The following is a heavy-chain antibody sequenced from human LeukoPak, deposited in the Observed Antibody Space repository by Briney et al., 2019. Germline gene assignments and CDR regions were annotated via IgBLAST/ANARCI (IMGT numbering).Heavy chain of an antibody. D-gene: IGHD2/OR15-2a*01. CDR2: IIPIFGIA. J-gene: IGHJ6*02. V-gene: IGHV1-69*04. Sequence: GASVKVSCKASGGTFSSYAISWVRQAPGQGLVWMGRIIPIFGIANYAQKFQGRVTITADKSTSTAYMELSSLRSEDTAVYYCASVSINGPTTDYYYYGMDVWGQGTTVTVSS. CDR3: ASVSINGPTTDYYYYGMDV. CDR1: GGTFSSYA.